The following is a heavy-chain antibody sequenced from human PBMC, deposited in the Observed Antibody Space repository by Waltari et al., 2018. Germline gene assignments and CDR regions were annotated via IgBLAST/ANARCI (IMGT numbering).Heavy chain of an antibody. CDR2: IYYSGST. CDR3: ASLNRGIAAAGNYYYYYGMDV. D-gene: IGHD6-13*01. Sequence: QLQLQESGPGLVKPSETLSLTCTVSGGSISSSSYYWGWIRQPPGKGLEWIGSIYYSGSTYYIRSLKSRVTISVDTSKNQFSLKLSSVTAADTAVYYCASLNRGIAAAGNYYYYYGMDVWGQGTTVTVSS. CDR1: GGSISSSSYY. V-gene: IGHV4-39*07. J-gene: IGHJ6*02.